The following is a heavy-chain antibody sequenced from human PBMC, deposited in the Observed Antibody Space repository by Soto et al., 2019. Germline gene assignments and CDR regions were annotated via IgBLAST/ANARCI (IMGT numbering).Heavy chain of an antibody. J-gene: IGHJ5*02. CDR3: ARCSGGPCSRGWLDP. CDR1: GGSISSGDYS. D-gene: IGHD3-10*02. Sequence: SETLSLTCAVSGGSISSGDYSWSWIRQPPGKGLEWIGYIYHSGTTYYNPSLKSRVTISVDRSKNQFSLKLSSVTAADTAVYYCARCSGGPCSRGWLDPWGQGALVT. V-gene: IGHV4-30-2*01. CDR2: IYHSGTT.